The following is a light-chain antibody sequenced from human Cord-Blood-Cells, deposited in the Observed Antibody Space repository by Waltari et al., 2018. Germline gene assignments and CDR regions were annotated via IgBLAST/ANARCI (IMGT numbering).Light chain of an antibody. CDR3: QQYGSSPYT. CDR2: GAS. V-gene: IGKV3-20*01. J-gene: IGKJ2*01. CDR1: QSVSSSY. Sequence: EIVLTQSPGTLSLSPGERATLSCRASQSVSSSYLAWYQQKPGQAPRLLIYGASSRATGIPARFSGSGSGTDFTLTISRLEPEDFAVYYCQQYGSSPYTFGRGPRWRSN.